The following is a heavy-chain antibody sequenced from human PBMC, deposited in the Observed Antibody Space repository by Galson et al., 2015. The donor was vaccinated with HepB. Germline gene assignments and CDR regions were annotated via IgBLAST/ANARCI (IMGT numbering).Heavy chain of an antibody. J-gene: IGHJ4*02. CDR3: ARDDSGGVTTCHYDY. V-gene: IGHV1-2*06. Sequence: SVKVSCKASGYTFTGYYMHWVRQAPGQGLEWMGRINPNSGGTNYAQKFQGRVTMTRDTSISTAYMELSRLRSDDTAVYYCARDDSGGVTTCHYDYWGQGTLVTVSS. D-gene: IGHD4-17*01. CDR2: INPNSGGT. CDR1: GYTFTGYY.